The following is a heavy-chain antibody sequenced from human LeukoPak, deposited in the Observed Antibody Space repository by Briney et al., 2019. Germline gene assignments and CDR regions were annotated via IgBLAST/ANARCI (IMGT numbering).Heavy chain of an antibody. D-gene: IGHD5-24*01. V-gene: IGHV4-59*08. CDR1: GGSISSYY. CDR3: ARLAVEMAYYYGMDV. CDR2: IYYSGST. Sequence: SETLSLTCTVSGGSISSYYWSWIRQPPGKGLEWIGYIYYSGSTNYNPSLKSRVTISVDTSKNQFSLKLSSVTAADTAVYYCARLAVEMAYYYGMDVWGQGTRSPSP. J-gene: IGHJ6*02.